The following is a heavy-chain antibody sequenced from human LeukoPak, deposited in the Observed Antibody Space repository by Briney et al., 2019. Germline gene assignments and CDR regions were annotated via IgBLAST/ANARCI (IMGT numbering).Heavy chain of an antibody. V-gene: IGHV3-48*01. J-gene: IGHJ4*02. Sequence: VGSLRLSCATSGFSFNSYGMNWVRQAPGKGLEWVSYISVSDGTIYYADSVKGRFTISSDNAKNSLFLQMNSLRVEDTAIYYCTRDTHFSDYWGQGTLVTVSS. CDR2: ISVSDGTI. CDR1: GFSFNSYG. D-gene: IGHD2/OR15-2a*01. CDR3: TRDTHFSDY.